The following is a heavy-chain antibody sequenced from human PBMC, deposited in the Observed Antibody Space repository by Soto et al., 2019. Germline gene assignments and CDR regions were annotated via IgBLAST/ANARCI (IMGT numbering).Heavy chain of an antibody. Sequence: SECLSLTGAVYAGAYRGCYWSWIRQPPEKGLEWIGEINHSGSTNYNPSLKSRVNISVDTSKNQFSLKLSSVTAADTAVYYCARGPNIVVVPAAMYWFDPWGQGTLVTVS. CDR1: AGAYRGCY. V-gene: IGHV4-34*01. J-gene: IGHJ5*02. D-gene: IGHD2-2*01. CDR2: INHSGST. CDR3: ARGPNIVVVPAAMYWFDP.